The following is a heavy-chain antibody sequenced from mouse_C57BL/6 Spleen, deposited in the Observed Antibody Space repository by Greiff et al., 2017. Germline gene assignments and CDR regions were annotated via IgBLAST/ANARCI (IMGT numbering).Heavy chain of an antibody. D-gene: IGHD3-1*01. CDR1: GYTFTSYW. CDR2: IYPGSGST. V-gene: IGHV1-55*01. CDR3: ARRGLAFDY. Sequence: VQLQESGAELVKPGASVKMSCKASGYTFTSYWITWVKQRPGQGLEWIGDIYPGSGSTNYNEKFKSKATLTVDTSSSTAYMQLSSLTSEDSAVYYCARRGLAFDYWGQGTTLTVSS. J-gene: IGHJ2*01.